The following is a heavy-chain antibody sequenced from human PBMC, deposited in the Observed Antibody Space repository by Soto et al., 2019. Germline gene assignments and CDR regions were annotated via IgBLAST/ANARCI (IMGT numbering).Heavy chain of an antibody. CDR1: GFSLSGSA. J-gene: IGHJ6*02. CDR2: IRNRADNYAT. CDR3: TRLETINPDSGVKYYSYPMDV. D-gene: IGHD3-10*01. Sequence: GGSLRLSCAASGFSLSGSAIHWVRQASGKGLEWVGRIRNRADNYATAYAASVKGRFTISRDDSKNTAYLQMNSLKTEDTAVYYCTRLETINPDSGVKYYSYPMDVWGQGTTVTVAS. V-gene: IGHV3-73*01.